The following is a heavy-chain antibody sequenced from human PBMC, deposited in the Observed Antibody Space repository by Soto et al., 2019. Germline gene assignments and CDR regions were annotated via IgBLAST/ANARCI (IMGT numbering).Heavy chain of an antibody. CDR2: VLPSTGAT. D-gene: IGHD6-13*01. J-gene: IGHJ1*01. Sequence: QDQLVQSGPEMKKPGSSVKLSCEASGGTLITYSISWVRQAPGQGLEWMGGVLPSTGATNYAPKFQGRATITADESTSTAYMELRGLRSEDTAIYFCAGDDGYSSSHLYAWGQGPRLTVSP. CDR3: AGDDGYSSSHLYA. V-gene: IGHV1-69*13. CDR1: GGTLITYS.